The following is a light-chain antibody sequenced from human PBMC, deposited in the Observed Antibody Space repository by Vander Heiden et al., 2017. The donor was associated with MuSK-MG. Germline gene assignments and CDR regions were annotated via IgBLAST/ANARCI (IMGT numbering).Light chain of an antibody. J-gene: IGLJ1*01. V-gene: IGLV2-8*01. CDR2: DVN. Sequence: QSALTQPPSASGSLGQSVTISCTGTSGDIGGYNLGSWYQQQSGKAPKLILYDVNQRPSEVPERFSASKSGNTASLTVSGLLAEDEADYYCSSFAGRTWVFGTGTKITVL. CDR3: SSFAGRTWV. CDR1: SGDIGGYNL.